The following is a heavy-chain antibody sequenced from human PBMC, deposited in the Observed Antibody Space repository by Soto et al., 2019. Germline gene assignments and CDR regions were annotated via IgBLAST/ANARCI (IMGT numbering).Heavy chain of an antibody. J-gene: IGHJ4*02. CDR1: GFTFSSYS. D-gene: IGHD2-2*01. CDR3: ARDSALGYCSSTSCYAPFDY. V-gene: IGHV3-21*01. Sequence: GGSLRLSCAASGFTFSSYSMNWVRQATGKGLEWVSSISSSSSYIYYADSVKGRFTISRDNAKNSLYLQMNSLRAEDTAVYYCARDSALGYCSSTSCYAPFDYWGQGTLVTVSS. CDR2: ISSSSSYI.